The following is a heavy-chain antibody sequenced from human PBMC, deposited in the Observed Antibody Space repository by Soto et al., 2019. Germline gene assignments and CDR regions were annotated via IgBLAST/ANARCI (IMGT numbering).Heavy chain of an antibody. D-gene: IGHD2-15*01. CDR3: ARDGSPGLLPFHFDY. J-gene: IGHJ4*02. CDR1: GGTFSSYT. Sequence: ASVKVSCKASGGTFSSYTISWVRQAPGQGLEWMGRIIPILGIANYAQKFQGRVTITADKSTSKAYMELSSLRSEDTAVYYGARDGSPGLLPFHFDYWGQGTLVTVSS. CDR2: IIPILGIA. V-gene: IGHV1-69*04.